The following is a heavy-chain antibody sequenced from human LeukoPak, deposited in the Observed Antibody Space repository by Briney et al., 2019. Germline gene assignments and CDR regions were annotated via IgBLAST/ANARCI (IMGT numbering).Heavy chain of an antibody. Sequence: LRLSCAASGFTFDDYAMHWVRQAPGKGLEWVSGITWNRDNIGYGDSVKGRFTISRDNVKNALYLQMNSLRPEDTALYYCAKDLGSAITSALVLDVWGQGTTVIVSS. CDR2: ITWNRDNI. CDR3: AKDLGSAITSALVLDV. J-gene: IGHJ6*02. D-gene: IGHD2-15*01. CDR1: GFTFDDYA. V-gene: IGHV3-9*01.